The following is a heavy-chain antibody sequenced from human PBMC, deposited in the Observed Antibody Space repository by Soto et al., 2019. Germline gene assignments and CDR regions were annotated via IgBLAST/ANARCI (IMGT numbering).Heavy chain of an antibody. Sequence: EVQLVESGGGLVQPGGSLRVSCAASGFSFSSYWMSWVRHGPGKGLEWVADINEEGTERYYADSVKGRFTISRDNGENSVYLQMNNMRVDDKAVYSCEKSPMVSPLHYGMEVWGQGTTVTVSS. J-gene: IGHJ6*02. V-gene: IGHV3-7*05. CDR3: EKSPMVSPLHYGMEV. CDR2: INEEGTER. CDR1: GFSFSSYW. D-gene: IGHD2-21*01.